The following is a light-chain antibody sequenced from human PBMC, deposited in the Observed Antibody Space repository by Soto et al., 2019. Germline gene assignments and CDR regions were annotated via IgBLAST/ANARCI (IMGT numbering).Light chain of an antibody. CDR3: QQYNNWPPAT. J-gene: IGKJ1*01. CDR1: QSISDT. Sequence: EIVVTQSPATLSVSPRGRTTLSCRASQSISDTLAWYQQKPGQAPRLLIYSASRGATGFPARFSVSGSGTDFTLTISSLQSEPFAVYYCQQYNNWPPATFGEGTKVDIK. V-gene: IGKV3-15*01. CDR2: SAS.